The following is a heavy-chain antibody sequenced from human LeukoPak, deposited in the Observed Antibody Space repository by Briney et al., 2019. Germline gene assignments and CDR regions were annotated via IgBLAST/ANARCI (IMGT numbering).Heavy chain of an antibody. D-gene: IGHD4-17*01. Sequence: SETLSLTCTVSGGSISSSSYYWGWIRQPPGKGLEWFGSIYYSGSTYYNPSLKRRVTISVDTSKNQFSLKLSSVTAADTAVYYCARHGDYGDYDDYFDYWGQGTLVTVSS. J-gene: IGHJ4*02. CDR3: ARHGDYGDYDDYFDY. CDR1: GGSISSSSYY. CDR2: IYYSGST. V-gene: IGHV4-39*01.